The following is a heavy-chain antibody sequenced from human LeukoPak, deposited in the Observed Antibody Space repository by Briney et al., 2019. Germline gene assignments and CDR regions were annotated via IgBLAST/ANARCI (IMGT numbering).Heavy chain of an antibody. CDR2: ISYDGSNK. J-gene: IGHJ3*02. CDR3: AKGSIVVVSADAFDI. V-gene: IGHV3-30*04. CDR1: GFTFSSYA. Sequence: PGRSLRLSCAASGFTFSSYAMHWVRQAPGKGLEWVAVISYDGSNKYYADSVKGRFTISRDNSKNTLYLQMNSLRAEDTAVYYCAKGSIVVVSADAFDIWGQGTMVTVSS. D-gene: IGHD3-22*01.